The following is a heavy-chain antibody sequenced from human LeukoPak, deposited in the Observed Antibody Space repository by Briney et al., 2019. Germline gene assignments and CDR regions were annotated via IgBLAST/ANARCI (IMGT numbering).Heavy chain of an antibody. J-gene: IGHJ4*02. CDR2: ISDSGGST. V-gene: IGHV3-23*01. Sequence: GGSLRLSCVASGFSVSDCYMTWVRQAPGKGLEWVSAISDSGGSTYYADSVKGRFTISRDNSKNTLYLQMNSLRAEDTAVYYCAKGAKGLLGYCSSTSCFDFDYWGQGTLVTVSS. D-gene: IGHD2-2*01. CDR3: AKGAKGLLGYCSSTSCFDFDY. CDR1: GFSVSDCY.